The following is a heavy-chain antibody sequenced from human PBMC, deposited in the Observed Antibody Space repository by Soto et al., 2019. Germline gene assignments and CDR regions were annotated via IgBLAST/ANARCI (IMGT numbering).Heavy chain of an antibody. CDR1: GGTFSSYA. V-gene: IGHV1-69*13. CDR2: IIPIFGTA. CDR3: AKEIATGHYFDY. Sequence: SVKVSCKASGGTFSSYAISWVRQAPGQGLEWMGGIIPIFGTANYAQKFQGRVTITADESTSTAYMELSSLRSEDTAVYYCAKEIATGHYFDYWGQGTLVTVSS. D-gene: IGHD2-21*01. J-gene: IGHJ4*02.